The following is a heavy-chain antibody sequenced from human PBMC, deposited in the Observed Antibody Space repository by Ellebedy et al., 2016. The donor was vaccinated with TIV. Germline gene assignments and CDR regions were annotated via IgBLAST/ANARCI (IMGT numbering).Heavy chain of an antibody. CDR2: ITGSSSYM. Sequence: PGGSLRLSCAASGFTFRNYSMNWVRQAPGKGLEWVSSITGSSSYMFYADSVKGRFTISRDNAKNSLYLQMKSLRAEDTAVYYCSRGIAAVMYWGQGTLVTVSS. V-gene: IGHV3-21*01. CDR1: GFTFRNYS. D-gene: IGHD6-13*01. CDR3: SRGIAAVMY. J-gene: IGHJ4*02.